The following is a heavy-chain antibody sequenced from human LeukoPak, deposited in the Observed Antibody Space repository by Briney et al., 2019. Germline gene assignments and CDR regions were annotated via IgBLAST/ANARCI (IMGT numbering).Heavy chain of an antibody. J-gene: IGHJ4*02. V-gene: IGHV4-59*01. Sequence: SETLSLTCTVSGXSIGRSYGSWIRQPPGKGLEWIGFIYYSGSTSYNPSLKRRVTMSIDTSKNQFSLKLKSVAVADTAVYYCARGGGYDYPVDYWGQGTLVAVTS. CDR2: IYYSGST. D-gene: IGHD5-12*01. CDR3: ARGGGYDYPVDY. CDR1: GXSIGRSY.